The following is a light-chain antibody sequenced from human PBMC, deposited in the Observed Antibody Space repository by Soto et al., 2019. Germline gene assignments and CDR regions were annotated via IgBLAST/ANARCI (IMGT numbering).Light chain of an antibody. V-gene: IGLV2-14*01. J-gene: IGLJ3*02. CDR1: STDVGGFNY. CDR2: EVT. Sequence: QSALTQPASVSGSPGQSITISCTGTSTDVGGFNYVSWYQQYPGKAPKLMIYEVTNRPSGVSNRFSGSKSGNTASLTISGLQAEDEADYYCSSYTGRYTGVFGGGTKLTVL. CDR3: SSYTGRYTGV.